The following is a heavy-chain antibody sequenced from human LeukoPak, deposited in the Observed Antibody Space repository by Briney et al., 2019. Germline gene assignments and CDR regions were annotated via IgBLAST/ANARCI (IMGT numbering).Heavy chain of an antibody. D-gene: IGHD3-22*01. Sequence: ASVKVSCKASGYTFTSYDINWVRQATGQGLEWMGWMNPNSGNTNYAQKVQGRVTMTTDTSTSTAYMELRSLRSDDTAVYYCAREPYDSSGYYYVATHYFDYWGQGTLVTVSS. J-gene: IGHJ4*02. CDR3: AREPYDSSGYYYVATHYFDY. V-gene: IGHV1-8*01. CDR2: MNPNSGNT. CDR1: GYTFTSYD.